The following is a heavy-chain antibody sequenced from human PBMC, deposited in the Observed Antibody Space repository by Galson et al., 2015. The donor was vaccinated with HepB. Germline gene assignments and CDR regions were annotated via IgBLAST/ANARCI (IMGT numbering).Heavy chain of an antibody. CDR2: ISYDGSNK. Sequence: SLRLSCAASGFTFSSYGMHWVRQAPGKGLEWVAVISYDGSNKYYADSVKGRLTISRDNSKNTLYLQMNSLRAEDTAVYYCAKDHSAVLRRTAHFDYWGQGTLVTVSS. D-gene: IGHD2-21*02. CDR3: AKDHSAVLRRTAHFDY. V-gene: IGHV3-30*18. J-gene: IGHJ4*02. CDR1: GFTFSSYG.